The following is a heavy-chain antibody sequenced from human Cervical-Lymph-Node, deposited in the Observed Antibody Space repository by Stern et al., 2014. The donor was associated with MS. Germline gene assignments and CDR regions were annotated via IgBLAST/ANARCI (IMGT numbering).Heavy chain of an antibody. V-gene: IGHV1-69*01. Sequence: MQLVESGAEVKKPGSSVKVSCQASGGTFTGYAINWLRQAPGQGLEWMGGIIPFIGFANYAQKFQGRVTITADESTRTSSMQLSSLTSNDTAVYYCARDGRHTNNYGLDVWGQGTTVTVSS. CDR1: GGTFTGYA. CDR2: IIPFIGFA. CDR3: ARDGRHTNNYGLDV. J-gene: IGHJ6*02.